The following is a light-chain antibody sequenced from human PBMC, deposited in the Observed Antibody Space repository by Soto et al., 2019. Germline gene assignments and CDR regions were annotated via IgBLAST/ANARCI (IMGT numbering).Light chain of an antibody. V-gene: IGLV1-40*01. CDR3: QSYDSSLSAYV. CDR1: SSNIGAGYD. Sequence: QSVLAQPPSVSGAPGQKVTISCTGSSSNIGAGYDLHWYQQLPGTAPKLLLYGNSNRPSGVPDRFSGSXSGTSASLAITGLQAEDEADYYCQSYDSSLSAYVFGTGTKVTVL. CDR2: GNS. J-gene: IGLJ1*01.